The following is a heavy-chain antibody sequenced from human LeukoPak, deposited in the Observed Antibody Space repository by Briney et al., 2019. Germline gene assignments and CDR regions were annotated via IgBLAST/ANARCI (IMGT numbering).Heavy chain of an antibody. CDR2: INHNGNVN. J-gene: IGHJ6*02. V-gene: IGHV3-7*03. CDR3: ARGGGLDV. Sequence: SGGSLRLSCAASGLTFSSYWMNWARQAPGKGLGWVASINHNGNVNYYVDSVKGRFPISRDNAKNSLYLQMSNLRAEDTAVYFCARGGGLDVWGQGATVTVSS. D-gene: IGHD3-16*01. CDR1: GLTFSSYW.